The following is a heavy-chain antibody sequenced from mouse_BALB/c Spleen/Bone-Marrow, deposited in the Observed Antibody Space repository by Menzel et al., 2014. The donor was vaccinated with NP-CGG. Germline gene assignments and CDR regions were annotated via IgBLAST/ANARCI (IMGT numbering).Heavy chain of an antibody. Sequence: EVPLQQSGTDLVKPGASVKLSCTASGFNIKDTYMHWVKQRPEQGLDWIGRIDPASGNIQYDPKFQGRAAITADTSSNTAYLQLSSLTSEDTAVYYCASLTGTFDYWGQGTPLTVSS. CDR2: IDPASGNI. J-gene: IGHJ2*01. V-gene: IGHV14-3*02. D-gene: IGHD4-1*01. CDR1: GFNIKDTY. CDR3: ASLTGTFDY.